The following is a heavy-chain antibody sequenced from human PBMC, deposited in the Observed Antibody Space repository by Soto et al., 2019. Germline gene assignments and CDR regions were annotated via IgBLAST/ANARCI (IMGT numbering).Heavy chain of an antibody. V-gene: IGHV1-69*06. CDR2: IIPLFGTA. Sequence: QIQLVQSGAEVKKPGSSVKVSCKASGGTFSTYAISWVRQAPGQGLQWMGGIIPLFGTANYAQRLQGRLTITAYKSTSTAYMEMSGLRSEDTAVYYCADGGGVVVATPHYYYAMDFWGQATKVTVSS. CDR3: ADGGGVVVATPHYYYAMDF. J-gene: IGHJ6*02. D-gene: IGHD2-15*01. CDR1: GGTFSTYA.